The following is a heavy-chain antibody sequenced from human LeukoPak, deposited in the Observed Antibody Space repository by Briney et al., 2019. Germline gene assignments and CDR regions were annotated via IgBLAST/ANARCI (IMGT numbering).Heavy chain of an antibody. CDR3: ARVNYDYYYYMDV. V-gene: IGHV4-30-4*08. J-gene: IGHJ6*03. CDR2: IYYSGST. Sequence: PSQTLSLTCTVSGGSISSGDYYWRWIRQPPGKGLEWIGYIYYSGSTYYNPSLKSRVTISVDTSKNQFSLKLSSVTAADTAVYYCARVNYDYYYYMDVWGKGTTVTVSS. CDR1: GGSISSGDYY. D-gene: IGHD4-23*01.